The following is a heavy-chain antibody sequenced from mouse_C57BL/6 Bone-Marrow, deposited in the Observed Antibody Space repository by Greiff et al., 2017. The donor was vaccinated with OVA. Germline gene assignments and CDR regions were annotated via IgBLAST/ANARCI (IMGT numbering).Heavy chain of an antibody. CDR1: GFTFSDAW. J-gene: IGHJ1*03. V-gene: IGHV6-6*01. D-gene: IGHD1-1*01. Sequence: EVKLVESGGGLVQPGGSMKLSCAASGFTFSDAWMDWVRQSPEKGLEWVAEIRNKANNHATYYAESVKGRFTISRDDSKSSVYLQMNSLRAEDTGIYYCTPLYGSSSHWYFDVWGTGTTVTVSS. CDR3: TPLYGSSSHWYFDV. CDR2: IRNKANNHAT.